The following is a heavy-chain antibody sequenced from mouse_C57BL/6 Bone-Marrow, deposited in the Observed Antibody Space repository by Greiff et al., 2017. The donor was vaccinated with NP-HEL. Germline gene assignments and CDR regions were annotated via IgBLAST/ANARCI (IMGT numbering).Heavy chain of an antibody. CDR1: GFTFSSYA. Sequence: EVKLQESGEGLVKPGGSLKLSCAASGFTFSSYAMSWVRQTPEKRLEWVAYISSGGDYIYYADTVKGRFTISRDNARNTLYLQMSSLKSEDTAMYYCTRDTTVFDYWGQGTTLTVSS. V-gene: IGHV5-9-1*02. CDR3: TRDTTVFDY. J-gene: IGHJ2*01. CDR2: ISSGGDYI. D-gene: IGHD1-1*01.